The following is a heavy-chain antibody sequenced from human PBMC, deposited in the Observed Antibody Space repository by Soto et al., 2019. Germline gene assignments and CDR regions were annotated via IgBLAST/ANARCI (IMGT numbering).Heavy chain of an antibody. D-gene: IGHD4-17*01. CDR3: AHRTTTVTWWFDP. V-gene: IGHV2-5*02. J-gene: IGHJ5*02. CDR2: IYWDDDK. Sequence: QITLKESGPTLVKPTQTLTLTCTFSGFSLTTSGVGVGWIRQPPGKALEWLALIYWDDDKRYSPSLKSRPTTPXDXXKTQVVLTMTNMAPADTATYFCAHRTTTVTWWFDPWGQGTLVTVSS. CDR1: GFSLTTSGVG.